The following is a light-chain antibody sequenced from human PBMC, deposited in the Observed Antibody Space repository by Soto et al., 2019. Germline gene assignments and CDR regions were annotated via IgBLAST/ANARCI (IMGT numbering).Light chain of an antibody. J-gene: IGKJ4*01. V-gene: IGKV3-20*01. CDR2: GAS. Sequence: EIVLTQSPATLSLSPGERATLSCRASQSVSSNYLAWYQQEPGQAPRLLIYGASSRATGIPDRFSGSGSGTDFTLTISRLEPEDSAVYYCQQYGTSPLTFGGGTKVDIK. CDR3: QQYGTSPLT. CDR1: QSVSSNY.